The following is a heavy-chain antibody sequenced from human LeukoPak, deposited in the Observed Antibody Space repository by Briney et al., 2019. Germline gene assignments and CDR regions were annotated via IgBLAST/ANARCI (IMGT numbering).Heavy chain of an antibody. CDR2: IYYSGST. J-gene: IGHJ4*02. Sequence: SETLSLTCTVSGGSISGSYWSWIRQPPGKGLEWIGYIYYSGSTNYNPSLKSRVTISVDTSKNQFSLKLSSVTAADTAVYYCARVPYSSGWFDYWGQGTLVTVSS. CDR1: GGSISGSY. CDR3: ARVPYSSGWFDY. D-gene: IGHD6-19*01. V-gene: IGHV4-59*01.